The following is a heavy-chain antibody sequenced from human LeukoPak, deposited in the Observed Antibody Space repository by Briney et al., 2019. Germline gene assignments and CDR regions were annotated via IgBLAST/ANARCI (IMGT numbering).Heavy chain of an antibody. J-gene: IGHJ4*02. CDR3: ARQMVRGVIILDY. D-gene: IGHD3-10*01. CDR2: ICYSGST. V-gene: IGHV4-59*08. CDR1: GGSISSYY. Sequence: PSETLSLTCTVSGGSISSYYWSWIRQPPGKGLEWIGYICYSGSTNYNPSLKSRVTISVDTSKNQFSLKLSSVTAADTAVYYCARQMVRGVIILDYWGQGTLVTVSS.